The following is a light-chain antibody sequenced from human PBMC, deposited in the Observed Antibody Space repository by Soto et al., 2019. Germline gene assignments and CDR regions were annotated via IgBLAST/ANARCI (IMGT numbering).Light chain of an antibody. CDR2: GAS. J-gene: IGKJ1*01. Sequence: EVVLTQSPATLSSSPGDRAAIYCQSRQSIRCDLGWYQQKAGEAPKLLIYGASTWASGIPARFSGSGSGTEFTLTISSLQPEDFATYYCQQYNNWPLTFGQGTKVDIK. V-gene: IGKV3-15*01. CDR1: QSIRCD. CDR3: QQYNNWPLT.